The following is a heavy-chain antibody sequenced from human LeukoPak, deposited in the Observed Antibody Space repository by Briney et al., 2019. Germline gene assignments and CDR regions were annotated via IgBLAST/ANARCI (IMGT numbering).Heavy chain of an antibody. CDR2: IYYSGST. CDR3: ARVDSGYDLTFDY. V-gene: IGHV4-31*03. Sequence: SETLSLTCTVSGGSISSGGYYWSWIRQHPGKGLEWIGYIYYSGSTYYNPSLKSRVTISVDTSKNQFSLKLSSVTAADTAVYYSARVDSGYDLTFDYWGQGTPVTVSS. J-gene: IGHJ4*02. CDR1: GGSISSGGYY. D-gene: IGHD5-12*01.